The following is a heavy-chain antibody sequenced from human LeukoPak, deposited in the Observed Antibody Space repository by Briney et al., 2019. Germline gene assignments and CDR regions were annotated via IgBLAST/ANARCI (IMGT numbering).Heavy chain of an antibody. CDR1: GFTISSYD. CDR3: ASKEGSTMVRGVIPPNRDY. CDR2: IGTAGDT. V-gene: IGHV3-13*01. J-gene: IGHJ4*02. D-gene: IGHD3-10*01. Sequence: GGSLRLSCAASGFTISSYDMHWVRQATGKGLEWVSAIGTAGDTYYPGSVKGRFTISRENAKNSLYLQMNSLRAGDTAVYYCASKEGSTMVRGVIPPNRDYWGQGTLVTVSS.